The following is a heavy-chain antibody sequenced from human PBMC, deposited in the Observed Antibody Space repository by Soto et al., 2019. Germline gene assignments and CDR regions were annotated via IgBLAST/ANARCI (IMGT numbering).Heavy chain of an antibody. D-gene: IGHD3-3*01. CDR2: IYYSGST. V-gene: IGHV4-39*01. Sequence: SETLSLTSTVSGGSISSSSYYWGWIRQPPGKGLEWIGSIYYSGSTYYNPSLKSRVTISVDTSKNQFSLKLSSVTAADTAVYYCAASLSHYYDFWSGYYTTFDYWGQGTLVTVSS. J-gene: IGHJ4*02. CDR1: GGSISSSSYY. CDR3: AASLSHYYDFWSGYYTTFDY.